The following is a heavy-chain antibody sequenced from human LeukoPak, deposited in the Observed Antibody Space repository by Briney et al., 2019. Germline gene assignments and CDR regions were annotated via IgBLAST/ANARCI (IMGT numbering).Heavy chain of an antibody. CDR1: GGSFSGYY. V-gene: IGHV4-34*01. CDR3: ARHGVVVPAARKRGMYNWFDP. Sequence: SETLSLTCAVYGGSFSGYYWSWIRQPPGKGLEWIGEINHSGSTNYNPSLKRRVTISVDTSKNQFSLKLSSVTGADTAVYYCARHGVVVPAARKRGMYNWFDPWGQGTLVTVSS. J-gene: IGHJ5*02. CDR2: INHSGST. D-gene: IGHD2-2*01.